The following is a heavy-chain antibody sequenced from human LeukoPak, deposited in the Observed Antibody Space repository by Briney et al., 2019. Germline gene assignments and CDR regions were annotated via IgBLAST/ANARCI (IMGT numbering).Heavy chain of an antibody. Sequence: GGSLRLXCAASGFTFSSYGMHWVRQAPGKGLEWVAVIWYDGSNKYYADSVKDRFTISRDNSKNTLYLQMNSLRAEDTAVYYCAKDRVRTRGDYYFDYWGQGTLVTVSS. J-gene: IGHJ4*02. CDR2: IWYDGSNK. V-gene: IGHV3-33*06. CDR1: GFTFSSYG. D-gene: IGHD1-1*01. CDR3: AKDRVRTRGDYYFDY.